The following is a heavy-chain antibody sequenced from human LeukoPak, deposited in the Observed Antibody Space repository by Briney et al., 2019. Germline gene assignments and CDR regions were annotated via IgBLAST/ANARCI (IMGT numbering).Heavy chain of an antibody. V-gene: IGHV3-48*01. J-gene: IGHJ4*02. CDR2: ISSSSSTI. Sequence: PGGSLRLSCAASGFTFSSYAMHWVRQAPGKGLEWVSYISSSSSTIYYADSVKGRFTISRDNAKNSLYLQMNSLRAEDTAVYYCARAGTTDAFDYWGQGTLVTVSS. D-gene: IGHD1-1*01. CDR1: GFTFSSYA. CDR3: ARAGTTDAFDY.